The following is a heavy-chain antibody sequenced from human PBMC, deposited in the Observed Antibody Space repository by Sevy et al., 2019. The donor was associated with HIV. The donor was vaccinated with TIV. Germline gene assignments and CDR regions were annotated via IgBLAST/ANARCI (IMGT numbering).Heavy chain of an antibody. D-gene: IGHD4-4*01. CDR3: AGGRGTTVTTTLNYYGAMDV. V-gene: IGHV4-61*01. Sequence: SETLSLTCTVSGGSVRSDNYYWSWIRQPPGKGLEWIGYVYHGGGTNYSPSLMSRVTMSIDTSKKQFSLKLSSVTAADTAVYYWAGGRGTTVTTTLNYYGAMDVWGPGTTVTVSS. CDR1: GGSVRSDNYY. J-gene: IGHJ6*02. CDR2: VYHGGGT.